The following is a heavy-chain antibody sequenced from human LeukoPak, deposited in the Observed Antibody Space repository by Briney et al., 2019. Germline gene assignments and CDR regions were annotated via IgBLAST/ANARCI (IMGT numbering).Heavy chain of an antibody. Sequence: GGSLRLSCAASGVTFSSDSMNWVREAPGKGLGWVSSISSSSSYIYYADSVKGRFTISRDNAKNSLYLQMNSLRAEDTAVYYCARDHGYSYGYFDYWGQGTLVTVSS. CDR2: ISSSSSYI. V-gene: IGHV3-21*01. CDR1: GVTFSSDS. D-gene: IGHD5-18*01. CDR3: ARDHGYSYGYFDY. J-gene: IGHJ4*02.